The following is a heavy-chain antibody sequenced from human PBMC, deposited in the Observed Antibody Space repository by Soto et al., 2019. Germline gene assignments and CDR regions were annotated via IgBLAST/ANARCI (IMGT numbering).Heavy chain of an antibody. J-gene: IGHJ3*02. CDR2: IVSSGDST. Sequence: GGSLRLSCAASGFTFSSYGMNWVRQAPGKGLEWVSAIVSSGDSTYYADSVKGRFTISRDNSKNTLYLQMNSLRAEDTAVYYCAKKTVTTSYGAFDIWGQGTMVTVSS. CDR3: AKKTVTTSYGAFDI. D-gene: IGHD4-17*01. CDR1: GFTFSSYG. V-gene: IGHV3-23*01.